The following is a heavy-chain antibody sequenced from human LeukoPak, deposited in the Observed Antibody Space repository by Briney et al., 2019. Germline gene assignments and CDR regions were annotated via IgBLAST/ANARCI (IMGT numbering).Heavy chain of an antibody. D-gene: IGHD2-15*01. CDR2: ISGSGGST. Sequence: GGSLRLSCAASGFTFSSYSMNWVRQAPGKGLEWVSAISGSGGSTYYADSVKGRFTISRDNSKNTLYLQMNSLRAEDTAVYYCAKLGCSGGSCHQPLYYFDYWGQGTLVTVSS. CDR3: AKLGCSGGSCHQPLYYFDY. J-gene: IGHJ4*02. CDR1: GFTFSSYS. V-gene: IGHV3-23*01.